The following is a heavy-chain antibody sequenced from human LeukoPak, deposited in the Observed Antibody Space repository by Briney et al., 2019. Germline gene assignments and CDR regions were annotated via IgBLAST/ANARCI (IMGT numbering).Heavy chain of an antibody. J-gene: IGHJ6*03. D-gene: IGHD3-3*01. CDR3: ARVDVFGVVSSDHYYYYMDV. CDR1: GGSISSYY. V-gene: IGHV4-59*12. CDR2: IYYSGDT. Sequence: SETLSLTCTVSGGSISSYYWSWIRQPPGKGLEWIGYIYYSGDTKYNPSLKSRVTISVDTSKNQFSLKLSSVTAADTAVYYCARVDVFGVVSSDHYYYYMDVWGKGTTVTVSS.